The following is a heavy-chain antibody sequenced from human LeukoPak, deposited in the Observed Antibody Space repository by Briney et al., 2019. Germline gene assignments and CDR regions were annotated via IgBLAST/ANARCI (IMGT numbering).Heavy chain of an antibody. Sequence: SETLSLTCGVYNGSFNTNYWSWIRQPPGKWLEWIGEINHSGITNSNPSLKSRATISIDTSKKQFSLKLTSVTAADTAVYYCARLDFLSGFYAFGYWGQGTLVTVSS. V-gene: IGHV4-34*01. D-gene: IGHD3-3*01. J-gene: IGHJ4*02. CDR2: INHSGIT. CDR1: NGSFNTNY. CDR3: ARLDFLSGFYAFGY.